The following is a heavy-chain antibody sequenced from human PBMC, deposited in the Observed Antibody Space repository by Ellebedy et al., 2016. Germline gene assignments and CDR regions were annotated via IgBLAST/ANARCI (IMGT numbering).Heavy chain of an antibody. V-gene: IGHV4-39*02. CDR1: GGSISSSSYY. CDR3: ARDFQDYYDSSGYYSDAFDI. CDR2: IYYSGST. J-gene: IGHJ3*02. D-gene: IGHD3-22*01. Sequence: SETLSLTCTVSGGSISSSSYYWGWIRQPPGKGLEWIGSIYYSGSTSYNPSLKSRVTISVDTSKNQFSLKLSSVTAADTAVYYCARDFQDYYDSSGYYSDAFDIWGQGTMVTVSS.